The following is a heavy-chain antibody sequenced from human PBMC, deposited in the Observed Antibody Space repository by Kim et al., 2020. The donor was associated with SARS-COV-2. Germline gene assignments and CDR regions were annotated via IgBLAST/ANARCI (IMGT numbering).Heavy chain of an antibody. CDR2: IYHSGST. CDR1: GGSISSSNW. Sequence: SETLSLTCAVSGGSISSSNWWSWVRQPPGKGLEWIGEIYHSGSTNYNPSLKSRVTISVYKSKNQFSLKLSSVTAADTAVYYCARRQYSSSWYDYYYYYRMDVCGQGTTVTVSS. D-gene: IGHD6-13*01. CDR3: ARRQYSSSWYDYYYYYRMDV. J-gene: IGHJ6*02. V-gene: IGHV4-4*02.